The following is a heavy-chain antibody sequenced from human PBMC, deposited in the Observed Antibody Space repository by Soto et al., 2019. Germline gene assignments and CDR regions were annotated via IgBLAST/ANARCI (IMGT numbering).Heavy chain of an antibody. V-gene: IGHV3-15*07. J-gene: IGHJ4*02. CDR3: TTGLNWWELHRFDY. CDR2: IKSKTDGGTT. D-gene: IGHD1-26*01. CDR1: GFTFSNAW. Sequence: GGSLRLSCAASGFTFSNAWMNWVRQAPGKGLEWVGRIKSKTDGGTTDYAAPVKGRFTISRDDSKNTLYLQMNSLKTEDTAVYYCTTGLNWWELHRFDYWGQGTLVTVSS.